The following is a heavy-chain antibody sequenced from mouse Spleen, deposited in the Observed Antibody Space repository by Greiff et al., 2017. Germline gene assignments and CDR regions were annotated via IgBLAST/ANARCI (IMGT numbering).Heavy chain of an antibody. CDR3: ARRDWVYWYFDV. J-gene: IGHJ1*01. Sequence: VQLKESGPELVKPGASVKMSCKASGYTFTDYNMHWVKQSHGKSLEWIGYINPNNGGTSYNQKFKGKATLTVNKSSSTAYMELRSLTSEDSAVYYCARRDWVYWYFDVWGAGTTVTVSS. V-gene: IGHV1-22*01. CDR1: GYTFTDYN. CDR2: INPNNGGT. D-gene: IGHD4-1*01.